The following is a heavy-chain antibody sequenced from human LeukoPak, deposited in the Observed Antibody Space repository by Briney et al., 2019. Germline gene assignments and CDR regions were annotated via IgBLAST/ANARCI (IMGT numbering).Heavy chain of an antibody. J-gene: IGHJ4*02. CDR2: LYTGGGT. CDR1: GFSVRTTY. D-gene: IGHD3-22*01. V-gene: IGHV3-53*01. CDR3: TRSGYRHPYHFDS. Sequence: GGSLRLSCAASGFSVRTTYMSWVRQAPGKGLEWVSVLYTGGGTDHADSVKGRFTISRDNSKNTLSLQMNSLRVEDTAIYYCTRSGYRHPYHFDSWGQGTLAIVSS.